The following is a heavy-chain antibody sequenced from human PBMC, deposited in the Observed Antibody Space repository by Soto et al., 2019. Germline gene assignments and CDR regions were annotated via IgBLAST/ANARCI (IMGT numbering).Heavy chain of an antibody. J-gene: IGHJ3*02. CDR1: GYTFTGYY. Sequence: GASVKGSCKASGYTFTGYYMQWVRQAPGQGLEGMGWINPNSGGTNYAQKFQGWVTMTRDTSVSTAYMELSRLRSDDTAVYYCARELRSGSYYGDAFDIWGQGTMVT. V-gene: IGHV1-2*04. CDR3: ARELRSGSYYGDAFDI. CDR2: INPNSGGT. D-gene: IGHD1-26*01.